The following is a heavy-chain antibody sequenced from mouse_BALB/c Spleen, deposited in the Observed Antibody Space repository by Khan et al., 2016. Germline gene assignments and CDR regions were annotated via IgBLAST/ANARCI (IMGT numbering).Heavy chain of an antibody. Sequence: QVQLQQSGAELARPGASVKLSCKASGYTFTSYWMQWVKQRPGQGLEWIGAIYPGDGDTRYTQKFKGKATLTADKSSSTAYMQLSSLASEDSAVYYCASVLWSYFDYWGQGTTLTVSS. CDR3: ASVLWSYFDY. V-gene: IGHV1-87*01. J-gene: IGHJ2*01. CDR1: GYTFTSYW. D-gene: IGHD1-1*02. CDR2: IYPGDGDT.